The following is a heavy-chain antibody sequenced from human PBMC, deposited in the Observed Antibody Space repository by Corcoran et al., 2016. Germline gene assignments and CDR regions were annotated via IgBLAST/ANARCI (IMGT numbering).Heavy chain of an antibody. CDR2: IDWDNDK. Sequence: QVTLKESGPALVKPTQTLTLTCTFSGFSLSTNGMRVSWIRQPPGKALEWLARIDWDNDKFYSTSLKTRLTISKDTSKNQVVLTITNMDPEDTATYSWARIGYGSGPEHFDLWGRGTLVTVSS. CDR1: GFSLSTNGMR. J-gene: IGHJ2*01. D-gene: IGHD3-10*01. CDR3: ARIGYGSGPEHFDL. V-gene: IGHV2-70*04.